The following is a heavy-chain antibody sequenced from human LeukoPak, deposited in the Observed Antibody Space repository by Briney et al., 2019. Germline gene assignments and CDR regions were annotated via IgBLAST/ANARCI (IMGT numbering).Heavy chain of an antibody. J-gene: IGHJ4*02. V-gene: IGHV1-8*01. CDR1: GYTFTSYD. D-gene: IGHD3-22*01. CDR3: ARAVLYYYDSSGYFDY. CDR2: MSPNSGDT. Sequence: ASVKVSCKASGYTFTSYDFNWVRQATGQRPEWMGWMSPNSGDTGYAQKFQDRVTMTRNTSISTAYMELSSLRSDDTAVYYCARAVLYYYDSSGYFDYWGQGTLVTVSS.